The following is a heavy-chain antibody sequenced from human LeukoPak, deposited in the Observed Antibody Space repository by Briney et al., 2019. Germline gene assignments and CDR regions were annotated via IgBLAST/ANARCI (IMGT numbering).Heavy chain of an antibody. CDR1: GFTLSLSNYG. CDR3: ARDRGYRDGYPYFDY. CDR2: ISSDGSNK. J-gene: IGHJ4*02. D-gene: IGHD5-24*01. Sequence: GGSLRLSCAASGFTLSLSNYGVHWVRQAPGKGLEWVAAISSDGSNKNYADSVKGRFTISRDNSKNTLYLQMNSLRAEDTAVYYCARDRGYRDGYPYFDYWGQGTLVTVSS. V-gene: IGHV3-30*03.